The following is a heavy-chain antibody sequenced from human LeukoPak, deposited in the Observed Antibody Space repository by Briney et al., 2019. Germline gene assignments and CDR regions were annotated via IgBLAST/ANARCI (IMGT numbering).Heavy chain of an antibody. CDR3: ARGLRVNYYDSSGYPNGAFDI. CDR2: IIPIFGTA. CDR1: GGTFSSYA. Sequence: SVKVSCKASGGTFSSYAISWVRQAPGQGLEWMGGIIPIFGTANYAQKFQGRVTITADESTSTAYMELSSLRSEDTAVYYCARGLRVNYYDSSGYPNGAFDIWGQGTMVTVSS. J-gene: IGHJ3*02. D-gene: IGHD3-22*01. V-gene: IGHV1-69*13.